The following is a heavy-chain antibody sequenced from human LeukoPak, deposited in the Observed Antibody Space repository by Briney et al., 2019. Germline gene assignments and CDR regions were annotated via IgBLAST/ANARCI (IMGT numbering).Heavy chain of an antibody. CDR2: ISYDGSNK. CDR3: AKAGNYFDY. Sequence: GGSLRLSCAASGFTFSSYGMHWVRQAPGKGLEWVAVISYDGSNKYYADSVKGRFTISRDNSKNTLYLQMNSLRAEDTAVYYCAKAGNYFDYWGQGTLVTVSS. CDR1: GFTFSSYG. J-gene: IGHJ4*02. D-gene: IGHD3-10*01. V-gene: IGHV3-30*18.